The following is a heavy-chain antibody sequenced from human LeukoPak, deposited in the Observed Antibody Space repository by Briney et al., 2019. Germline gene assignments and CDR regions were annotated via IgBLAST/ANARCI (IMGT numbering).Heavy chain of an antibody. CDR1: GFTFSSYA. D-gene: IGHD3-10*01. CDR3: AKVVRYYGSGSQFDY. J-gene: IGHJ4*02. V-gene: IGHV3-23*01. Sequence: GGSLRLSCAASGFTFSSYAMSWVRQAPGGGLEWVTAVSGSGGSTYYADSAKGRFTISRDHSKNTLYLQMNSLRAEDTAPYYCAKVVRYYGSGSQFDYWGLGTLVTVSS. CDR2: VSGSGGST.